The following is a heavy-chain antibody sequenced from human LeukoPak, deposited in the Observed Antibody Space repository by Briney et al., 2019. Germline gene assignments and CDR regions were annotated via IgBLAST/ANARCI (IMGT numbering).Heavy chain of an antibody. Sequence: GASVKVSCKASGYTFTGYYMHWVRQPAGQGLEWMGWINPNSGGKNYAQKFQGRVTMTSDTSISTAYMELSRLRSDDTAVYYCARASGSPPPVWFDPWGQGSLVTVSS. CDR2: INPNSGGK. V-gene: IGHV1-2*02. CDR3: ARASGSPPPVWFDP. CDR1: GYTFTGYY. J-gene: IGHJ5*02. D-gene: IGHD1-26*01.